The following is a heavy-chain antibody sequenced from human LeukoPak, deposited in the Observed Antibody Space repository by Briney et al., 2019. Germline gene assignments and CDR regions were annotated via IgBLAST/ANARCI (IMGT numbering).Heavy chain of an antibody. Sequence: ASVKVSCKASGYTFTNYAISWVRQAPGQGLEWMGRISAYSGNTNYAQKLQCRVTMTTATSTSTAYMELRSLRSDDTAVYFCARGRDYYGSSDYPDPTYFDYWGQGTLVTVSS. V-gene: IGHV1-18*01. D-gene: IGHD3-22*01. CDR2: ISAYSGNT. CDR1: GYTFTNYA. CDR3: ARGRDYYGSSDYPDPTYFDY. J-gene: IGHJ4*02.